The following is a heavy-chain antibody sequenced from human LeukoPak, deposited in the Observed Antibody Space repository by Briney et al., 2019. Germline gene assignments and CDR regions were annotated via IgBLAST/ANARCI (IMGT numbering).Heavy chain of an antibody. CDR3: ARGYPSRVRGAYSDY. Sequence: KTSETLSLTCTVSGGSISSGSYYWSWIRQPAGKGLEWIGRIYTSGSTNYNPSLKSRVTISVDTSKNQFSLKLSSVTAADTAVYYCARGYPSRVRGAYSDYWGQGTLVTVSS. V-gene: IGHV4-61*02. CDR2: IYTSGST. D-gene: IGHD3-10*01. J-gene: IGHJ4*02. CDR1: GGSISSGSYY.